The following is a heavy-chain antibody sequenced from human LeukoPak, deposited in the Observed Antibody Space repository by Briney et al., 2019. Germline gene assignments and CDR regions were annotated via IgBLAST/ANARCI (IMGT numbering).Heavy chain of an antibody. V-gene: IGHV1-18*01. CDR3: ARNPWELSLYYYYGMDV. J-gene: IGHJ6*02. CDR1: GYTFTSHG. CDR2: ISAYNGNT. D-gene: IGHD1-26*01. Sequence: ASVKVSCKASGYTFTSHGISWVRQAPGQGLEWMGWISAYNGNTNYAQKLQGRVTMTTDTSTSTAYMELRSLRSDDTAVYYCARNPWELSLYYYYGMDVWGQGTTVTVSS.